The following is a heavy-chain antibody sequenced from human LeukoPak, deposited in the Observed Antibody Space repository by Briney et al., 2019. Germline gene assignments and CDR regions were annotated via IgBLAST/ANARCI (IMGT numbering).Heavy chain of an antibody. D-gene: IGHD3-16*01. CDR3: ARPKVDPAVPYYVY. CDR1: GFTFSSYT. V-gene: IGHV3-21*01. CDR2: ISSRSSYI. J-gene: IGHJ4*02. Sequence: GGSLRLSCAASGFTFSSYTMNWVRQAPGKGLEWVSSISSRSSYIYYADSVKGRFTISRDNAKNSLYLQMNSLRAEDTAVYYCARPKVDPAVPYYVYWGQGTLVTVSS.